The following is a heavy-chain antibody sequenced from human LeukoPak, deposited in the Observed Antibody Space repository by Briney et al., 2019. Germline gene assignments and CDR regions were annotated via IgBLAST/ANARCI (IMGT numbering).Heavy chain of an antibody. D-gene: IGHD3-22*01. V-gene: IGHV3-30*03. J-gene: IGHJ3*02. CDR2: ISYDGSNK. CDR3: ARAVVMDNAFDI. Sequence: GGSLGLSCAASGFTFSSYGMHWVRQAPGKGLEWVAVISYDGSNKYYADSVKGRFTISRDNSKNTLYLQMNSLRSDDTAVYYCARAVVMDNAFDIWGQGTMVTVSS. CDR1: GFTFSSYG.